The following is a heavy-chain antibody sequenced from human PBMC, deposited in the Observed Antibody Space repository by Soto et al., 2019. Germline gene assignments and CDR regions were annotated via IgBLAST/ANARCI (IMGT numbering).Heavy chain of an antibody. CDR2: IYSGGST. CDR3: ARDQLYYNDISGRPLNAFDV. Sequence: GGSLRLSCTASGFTVSSNYMSWVRQAPWKGLEWVSVIYSGGSTYYTDSVKGRFTISRDNAKNSLYLQMNSLRAEDTAVYYCARDQLYYNDISGRPLNAFDVWGQGTMVTVSS. D-gene: IGHD3-22*01. CDR1: GFTVSSNY. V-gene: IGHV3-53*01. J-gene: IGHJ3*01.